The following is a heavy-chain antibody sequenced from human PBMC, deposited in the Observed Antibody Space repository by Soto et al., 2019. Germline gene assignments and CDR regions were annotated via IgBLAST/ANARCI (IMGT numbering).Heavy chain of an antibody. CDR1: GGSISSSSYY. CDR2: IYYSGRT. D-gene: IGHD5-18*01. V-gene: IGHV4-39*02. J-gene: IGHJ4*02. CDR3: ARGAAMAPTGLGI. Sequence: QLQLQESGPGLVKPSETLSLTCTVSGGSISSSSYYWGWIRQPPGKGLEWIGSIYYSGRTYYNPSLRRRFSVSVDTSKILSSLKLSLVTAAHTAVYYCARGAAMAPTGLGIWGEAPLVTVSS.